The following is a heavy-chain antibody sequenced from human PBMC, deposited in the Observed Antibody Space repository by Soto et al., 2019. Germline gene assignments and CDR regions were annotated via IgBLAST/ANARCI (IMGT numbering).Heavy chain of an antibody. J-gene: IGHJ4*02. CDR2: INPNSGGT. V-gene: IGHV1-2*04. CDR3: ARGYSSSWYVPFDY. Sequence: ASVKVSCKASGYTFTGYYMHWVRQAPGQGLEWMGWINPNSGGTNYAQKFQGWVTMTRDTSISTAYMELSRLRSDDTAVYYCARGYSSSWYVPFDYWGQCTLVTVSS. CDR1: GYTFTGYY. D-gene: IGHD6-13*01.